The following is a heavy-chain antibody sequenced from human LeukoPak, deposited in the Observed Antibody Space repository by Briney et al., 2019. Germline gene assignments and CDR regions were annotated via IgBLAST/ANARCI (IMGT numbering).Heavy chain of an antibody. CDR3: AKPSEGMIVVVMYFDY. J-gene: IGHJ4*02. Sequence: QPGGSLRLSCAASGFTFSSYAMSWVRQAPGKGLEWVSAISGSGGSTYYADSVKGRFTISRDNSKNTLYLQMNSLRAEDTAVYYCAKPSEGMIVVVMYFDYWGQGTLVTVSS. CDR1: GFTFSSYA. D-gene: IGHD3-22*01. CDR2: ISGSGGST. V-gene: IGHV3-23*01.